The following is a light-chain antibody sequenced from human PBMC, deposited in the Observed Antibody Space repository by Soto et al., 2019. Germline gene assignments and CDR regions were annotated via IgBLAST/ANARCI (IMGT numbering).Light chain of an antibody. V-gene: IGLV1-51*01. Sequence: QSVLTQPPSVSAAPGQNVTISGSGTSANIGNNYVSWYQHLPGTAPKILIYDNNKRPSGIPDRFSGFKSGTSATLGITGLQTGDEADYYCGTWDTSLSVFDVFGSGTKVTVL. J-gene: IGLJ1*01. CDR2: DNN. CDR3: GTWDTSLSVFDV. CDR1: SANIGNNY.